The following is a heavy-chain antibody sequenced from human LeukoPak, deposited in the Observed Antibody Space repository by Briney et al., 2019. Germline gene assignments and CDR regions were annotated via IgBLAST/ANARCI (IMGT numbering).Heavy chain of an antibody. CDR3: AKVAGYSYVGVYYFDY. CDR2: ISGSSGST. D-gene: IGHD5-18*01. Sequence: PGRSLRLSCATSGFNFDDYAMNWVRQAPGKGLEWVSAISGSSGSTYYADSVKGRFTISRDNSKNTLYLQMNSLRAEDTAVYYCAKVAGYSYVGVYYFDYWGQGTLVTVSS. CDR1: GFNFDDYA. J-gene: IGHJ4*02. V-gene: IGHV3-23*01.